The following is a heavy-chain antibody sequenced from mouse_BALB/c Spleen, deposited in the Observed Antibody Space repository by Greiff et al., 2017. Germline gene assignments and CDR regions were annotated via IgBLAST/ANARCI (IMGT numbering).Heavy chain of an antibody. D-gene: IGHD2-3*01. CDR1: GFTFSSYG. CDR3: ARHDGYYDFDV. CDR2: ISSGGSYT. Sequence: EVKLQESGGDLVKPGGSLKLSCAASGFTFSSYGMSWVRQTPDKRLEWVATISSGGSYTYYPDSVKGRFTISRDNAKNTLYLQMSSLKSEDTAMYYCARHDGYYDFDVWGAGTTVTVSS. V-gene: IGHV5-6*01. J-gene: IGHJ1*01.